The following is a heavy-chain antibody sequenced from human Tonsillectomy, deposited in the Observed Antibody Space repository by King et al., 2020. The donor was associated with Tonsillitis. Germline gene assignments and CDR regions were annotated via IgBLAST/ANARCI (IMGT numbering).Heavy chain of an antibody. J-gene: IGHJ6*02. CDR2: ISSSSSYI. V-gene: IGHV3-21*01. CDR3: ASDIFRHGYCGGDCYYYYGMDV. CDR1: GFTFSNYS. Sequence: VQLVESGGGLVKPGGSLRLSCAASGFTFSNYSMNWVRQAPGKGLEWVSSISSSSSYIYYADSVKGRFTISRDNAKNSLYLQMNSLRAEDTAVYYCASDIFRHGYCGGDCYYYYGMDVWGQGTTVTVSS. D-gene: IGHD2-21*02.